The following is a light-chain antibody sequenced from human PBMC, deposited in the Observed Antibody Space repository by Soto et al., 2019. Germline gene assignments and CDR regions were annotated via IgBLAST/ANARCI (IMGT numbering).Light chain of an antibody. Sequence: PGARGTASCGASQSVSSNYFAWYQQKPGQAPRLLIYGVSSRPTGIPDRFSGSGSGTDFTLTISRLEPEDFAVYYCEQYGSSPRTFGQGTKA. CDR1: QSVSSNY. V-gene: IGKV3-20*01. CDR2: GVS. J-gene: IGKJ1*01. CDR3: EQYGSSPRT.